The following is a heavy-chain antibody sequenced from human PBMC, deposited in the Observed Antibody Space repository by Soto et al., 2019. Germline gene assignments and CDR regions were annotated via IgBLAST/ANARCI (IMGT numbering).Heavy chain of an antibody. Sequence: ASVKVSCKASGYTFTGYYMHWVRQAPGQGLEWMGWINPNSGGTNYAQKFQGWVTMTRDTSISKAYMELSRLRSDDTAVYYCARGPLSYDILTGYYNQSNYYMDVWGKGTTVTVSS. CDR3: ARGPLSYDILTGYYNQSNYYMDV. CDR1: GYTFTGYY. V-gene: IGHV1-2*04. CDR2: INPNSGGT. J-gene: IGHJ6*03. D-gene: IGHD3-9*01.